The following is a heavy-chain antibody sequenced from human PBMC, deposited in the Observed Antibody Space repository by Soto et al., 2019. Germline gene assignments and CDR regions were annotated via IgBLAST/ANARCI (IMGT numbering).Heavy chain of an antibody. CDR1: GYNFSTYG. CDR3: ARGWVHPQGRGTFDY. J-gene: IGHJ4*02. CDR2: SNPYNGNT. D-gene: IGHD3-16*01. V-gene: IGHV1-18*04. Sequence: QVQLVQSGPEVKKPGASVKVSCKASGYNFSTYGINWVRQAPGQRLEWLGWSNPYNGNTKYVQKFQGRVTLTTDTSTTTDYMELRSLRSDDTAMYFCARGWVHPQGRGTFDYWGQGTLVTVSS.